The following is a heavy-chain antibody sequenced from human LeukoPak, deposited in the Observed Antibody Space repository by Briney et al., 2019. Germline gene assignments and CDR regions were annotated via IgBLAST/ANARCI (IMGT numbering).Heavy chain of an antibody. CDR1: GFTFSSYG. Sequence: GGSLRLSCAASGFTFSSYGMHWVRQAPGKGLEWVAFIRYDGSNKYYADSVKGRFTISRDSSKNTLYLQMNSLRAEDTAVYYCARDAAAYGSGSYCPDVWGQGTTVTVSS. V-gene: IGHV3-30*02. J-gene: IGHJ6*02. CDR3: ARDAAAYGSGSYCPDV. D-gene: IGHD3-10*01. CDR2: IRYDGSNK.